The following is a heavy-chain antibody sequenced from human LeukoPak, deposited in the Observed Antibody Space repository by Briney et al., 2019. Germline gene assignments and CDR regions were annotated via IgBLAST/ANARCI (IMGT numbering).Heavy chain of an antibody. CDR2: ISSSGSTK. D-gene: IGHD6-13*01. Sequence: GGSLRLSCAASGFTFSSYEMNWVRQAPGKGLEWVSYISSSGSTKFYADSVKGRFTISRDNAKNSLYLQMNSLRAEDTAVYYCARETGPYSSTYNWFDPWGQGTLVTVSS. J-gene: IGHJ5*02. CDR3: ARETGPYSSTYNWFDP. V-gene: IGHV3-48*03. CDR1: GFTFSSYE.